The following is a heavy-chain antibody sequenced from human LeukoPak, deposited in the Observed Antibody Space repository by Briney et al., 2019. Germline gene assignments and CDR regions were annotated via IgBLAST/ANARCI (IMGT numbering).Heavy chain of an antibody. D-gene: IGHD7-27*01. CDR3: ARVPGDHLYFEY. Sequence: GGSLRLSCAASGLTFSRYAMSWVRQAPGKGLEWVSYIYIGSSTYYADSGKGQFTISRDNSKTTLYLEMNGRRAEDTVVYYGARVPGDHLYFEYWGGETLVTVS. V-gene: IGHV3-23*05. J-gene: IGHJ4*02. CDR2: IYIGSST. CDR1: GLTFSRYA.